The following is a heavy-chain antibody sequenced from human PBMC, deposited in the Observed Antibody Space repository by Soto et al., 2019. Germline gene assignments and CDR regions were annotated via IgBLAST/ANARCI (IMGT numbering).Heavy chain of an antibody. V-gene: IGHV3-23*01. CDR1: GFTFSSYA. Sequence: GGSLRLSCAASGFTFSSYAMSWVRQAPGKGLEWVSAITGSGATTYYADSVKGRFTISRDNSENTLYMQMNSLRAEDTAVYYCAKQHNSVFDYWGQGTRVTVSS. D-gene: IGHD1-20*01. CDR3: AKQHNSVFDY. J-gene: IGHJ4*02. CDR2: ITGSGATT.